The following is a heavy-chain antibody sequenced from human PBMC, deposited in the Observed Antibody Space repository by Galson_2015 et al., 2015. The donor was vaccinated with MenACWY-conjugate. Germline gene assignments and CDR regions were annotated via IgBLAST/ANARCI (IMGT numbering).Heavy chain of an antibody. CDR1: GFAFSTYV. CDR3: ARSAGMDV. J-gene: IGHJ6*02. V-gene: IGHV3-23*01. Sequence: SLRLSCAASGFAFSTYVMSWVRQAPGKGLEWFSTISDAGGRIYYADSVKGRFTISRDNSGNTLYLQMNSLRADDTAVYFCARSAGMDVWGQGTTVTVSS. CDR2: ISDAGGRI.